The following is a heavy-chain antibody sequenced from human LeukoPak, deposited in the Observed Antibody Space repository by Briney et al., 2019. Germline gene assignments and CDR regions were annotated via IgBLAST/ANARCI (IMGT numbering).Heavy chain of an antibody. J-gene: IGHJ4*02. V-gene: IGHV3-53*01. CDR1: GFTFDDYG. D-gene: IGHD3/OR15-3a*01. CDR2: IYSDGTT. Sequence: PGGSLRLSCAASGFTFDDYGMSWVRQAPGKGLEWVSLIYSDGTTYYADSVKGRFTISRDKFKNTLYLQMNRLRDEDTGIYFCVAPDWADWGQGTLVTVSS. CDR3: VAPDWAD.